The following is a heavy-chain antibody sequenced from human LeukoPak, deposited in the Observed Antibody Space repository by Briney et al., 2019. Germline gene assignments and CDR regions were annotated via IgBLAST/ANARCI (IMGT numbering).Heavy chain of an antibody. CDR3: ARRDYGSKVDY. CDR2: IYYSGST. CDR1: GGSISNYY. Sequence: SETLSLTCTVSGGSISNYYWSWVRQPPGKGLEWIGYIYYSGSTNYNPSLKSRVTISIDTSKNQFSLKLSSVTAADTAVYYCARRDYGSKVDYWGQGTLVTVSS. J-gene: IGHJ4*02. D-gene: IGHD4-17*01. V-gene: IGHV4-59*08.